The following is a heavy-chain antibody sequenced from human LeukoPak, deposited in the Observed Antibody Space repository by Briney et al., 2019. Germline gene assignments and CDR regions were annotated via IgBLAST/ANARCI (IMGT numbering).Heavy chain of an antibody. Sequence: SQTLSLTCAISGDSVSSNSAAWNWIRQSPSRGLEWLGRTYYRSKWYNDYAVSVKSRITINPDTSKNQFSLQLNSVTPEDTAVYYCARVLASNMVASLGPVAGHYFDYWGQGTLVTVSS. J-gene: IGHJ4*02. CDR1: GDSVSSNSAA. D-gene: IGHD5-12*01. CDR3: ARVLASNMVASLGPVAGHYFDY. CDR2: TYYRSKWYN. V-gene: IGHV6-1*01.